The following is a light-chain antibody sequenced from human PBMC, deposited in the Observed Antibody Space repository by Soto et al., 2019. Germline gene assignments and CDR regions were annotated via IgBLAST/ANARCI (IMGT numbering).Light chain of an antibody. Sequence: DIQMTQSPSTLSASVGERVTITCRASQIISSWVAWYQQKLGKAPNLLIYKTSSLESGVPSRFSGSGSGTEFTFTVYSFQPDDFATYYCQQYDSYPLTCGGGTKVDIK. CDR1: QIISSW. V-gene: IGKV1-5*03. CDR2: KTS. CDR3: QQYDSYPLT. J-gene: IGKJ4*01.